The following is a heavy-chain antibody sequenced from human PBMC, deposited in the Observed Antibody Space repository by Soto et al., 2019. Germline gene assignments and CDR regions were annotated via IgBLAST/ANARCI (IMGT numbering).Heavy chain of an antibody. CDR3: ARRGAVAGLHY. V-gene: IGHV3-74*01. CDR1: GFTFNNYW. Sequence: PGGSLRLSCAASGFTFNNYWMHWVRQAPGKGLVWVSRINSDGSSTSYADSVKGRFTISRDNAKNTLFLQMNSLRSEDTAIYYCARRGAVAGLHYWGQGTLVTVSS. J-gene: IGHJ4*02. D-gene: IGHD6-19*01. CDR2: INSDGSST.